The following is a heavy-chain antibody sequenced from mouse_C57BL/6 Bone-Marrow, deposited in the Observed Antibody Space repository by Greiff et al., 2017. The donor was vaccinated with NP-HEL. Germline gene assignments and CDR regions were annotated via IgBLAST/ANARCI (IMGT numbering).Heavy chain of an antibody. CDR1: GYTFTDYN. V-gene: IGHV1-22*01. Sequence: VQLQQSGPELVKPGASVKMSCKASGYTFTDYNMHWVKQSHGKSLEWIGYINPNNGGTSSNKKFKGKATLTVNKSSSTAYMELRSLTSEDSAVYYCARSYCGRGGFAYWGQGTLVTVSA. D-gene: IGHD1-1*01. CDR2: INPNNGGT. J-gene: IGHJ3*01. CDR3: ARSYCGRGGFAY.